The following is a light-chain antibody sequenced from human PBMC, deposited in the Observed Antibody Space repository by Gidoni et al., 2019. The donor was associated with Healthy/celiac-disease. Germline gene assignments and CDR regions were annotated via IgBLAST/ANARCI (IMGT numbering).Light chain of an antibody. CDR1: QSISSY. CDR2: AAS. V-gene: IGKV1-39*01. Sequence: DIQMTQSHSSLSASVGDRVTITCRASQSISSYLNWYQQKPGKAPKLLIYAASILQSGVPSRFSGSGSGTDFTLAISSLQPEDFATYYCQQSYSTPWTFXQXTKVEIK. J-gene: IGKJ1*01. CDR3: QQSYSTPWT.